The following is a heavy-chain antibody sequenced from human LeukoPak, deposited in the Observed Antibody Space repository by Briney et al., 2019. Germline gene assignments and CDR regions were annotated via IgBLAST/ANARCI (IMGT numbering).Heavy chain of an antibody. CDR3: ARDPKLAAAGTGDAFDI. D-gene: IGHD6-13*01. V-gene: IGHV1-69*06. J-gene: IGHJ3*02. Sequence: ASVKVSCKASGCTFTSYGISWLRQAPGQGLEWMGGIIPIFDTPNYAQKFQGRVTITAEKSTSTAYMELSSLRSEDTAVYYCARDPKLAAAGTGDAFDIWGQGTVVTVSS. CDR2: IIPIFDTP. CDR1: GCTFTSYG.